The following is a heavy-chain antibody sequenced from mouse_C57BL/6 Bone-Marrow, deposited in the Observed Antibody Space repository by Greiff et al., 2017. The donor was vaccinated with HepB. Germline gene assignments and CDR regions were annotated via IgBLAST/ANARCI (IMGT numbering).Heavy chain of an antibody. Sequence: QVQLQQPGAELVMPGASVKLSCKASGYTFTSYWMHWVKQRPGQGLEWIGEIDPSVSYTNYNQKFKGKSTLTVDKSSIKAYMQLSSLTSEDSAVYYCARRDFYAMDYWGQGTSDTVTA. CDR1: GYTFTSYW. V-gene: IGHV1-69*01. J-gene: IGHJ4*01. CDR2: IDPSVSYT. CDR3: ARRDFYAMDY.